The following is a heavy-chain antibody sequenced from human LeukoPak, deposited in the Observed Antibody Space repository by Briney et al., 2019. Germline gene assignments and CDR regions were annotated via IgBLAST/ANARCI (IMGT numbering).Heavy chain of an antibody. V-gene: IGHV3-23*01. CDR2: ISGSGGST. D-gene: IGHD3-10*01. CDR3: AKHEGSSGSYCHFHY. CDR1: GFTFSSYA. J-gene: IGHJ4*02. Sequence: PGGSLRLSCAASGFTFSSYAMSWVRQAPGKGLEWVSSISGSGGSTYYGDSVKGRFTISRDNSKNTLFLQMNRLRAEDTDVYYCAKHEGSSGSYCHFHYWGQGTLVTVSS.